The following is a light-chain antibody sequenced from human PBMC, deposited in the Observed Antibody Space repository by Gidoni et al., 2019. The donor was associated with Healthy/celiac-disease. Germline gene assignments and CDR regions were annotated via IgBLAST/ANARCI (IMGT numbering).Light chain of an antibody. CDR2: KAS. CDR3: QQYNSYSET. J-gene: IGKJ1*01. V-gene: IGKV1-5*03. CDR1: QSISSW. Sequence: DIQMTQSLSTLSASVGDRVTITCRASQSISSWLAWYQQKPGKAPKLLIYKASSLESGGPSRFSGSGSGTECTLTISSLQPDDFATYYCQQYNSYSETFXXXTKVEIK.